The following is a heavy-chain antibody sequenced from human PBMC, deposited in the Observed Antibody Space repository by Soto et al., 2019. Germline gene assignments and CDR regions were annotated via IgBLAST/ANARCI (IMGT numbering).Heavy chain of an antibody. CDR1: GGSISSSSYY. CDR3: ARYYDSSSYYPSGMDV. J-gene: IGHJ6*02. CDR2: IYYSGST. V-gene: IGHV4-39*07. D-gene: IGHD3-22*01. Sequence: PSETLSLTCAVSGGSISSSSYYWGWIRQPPGKGLEWIGSIYYSGSTYYNPSLKSRVTISVDTSKNQFSLKLNSVTAADTAVYYCARYYDSSSYYPSGMDVWGQGTTVTSP.